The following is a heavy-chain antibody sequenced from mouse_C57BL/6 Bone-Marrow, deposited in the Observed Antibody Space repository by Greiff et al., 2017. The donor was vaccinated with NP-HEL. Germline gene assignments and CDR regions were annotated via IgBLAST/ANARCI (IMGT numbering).Heavy chain of an antibody. V-gene: IGHV5-4*01. CDR1: GFTFSSYA. J-gene: IGHJ3*01. CDR3: AREHRGFAY. CDR2: ISDGGSYT. Sequence: EVKVVESGGGLVKPGGSLKLSCAASGFTFSSYAMSWVRQTPEKRLEWVATISDGGSYTYYPDNVKGRFTISRDNAKNNLYLQMSHLKSEDTAMYYCAREHRGFAYWGQGTLVTVSA.